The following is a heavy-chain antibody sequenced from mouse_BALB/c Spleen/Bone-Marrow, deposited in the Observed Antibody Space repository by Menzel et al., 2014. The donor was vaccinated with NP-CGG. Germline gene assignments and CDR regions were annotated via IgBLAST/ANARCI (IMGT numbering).Heavy chain of an antibody. V-gene: IGHV4-1*02. Sequence: EVKLMESGGGLVQPGGPLKLSCAASGFDFSRYWMSWVRRAPGKGLEWIGEINPDSSTINYTPSLKDKFIISRDNAKNTLYLQMSKVRSEDTALYYCARQGYYGKGDYWGQGTTLTVSS. CDR3: ARQGYYGKGDY. J-gene: IGHJ2*01. CDR1: GFDFSRYW. D-gene: IGHD2-1*01. CDR2: INPDSSTI.